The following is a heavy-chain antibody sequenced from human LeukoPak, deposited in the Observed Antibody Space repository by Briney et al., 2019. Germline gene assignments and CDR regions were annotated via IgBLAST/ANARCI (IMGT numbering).Heavy chain of an antibody. CDR2: ITQDGSEK. J-gene: IGHJ5*02. CDR1: GFTFSNYW. Sequence: GGSLRLSCAASGFTFSNYWMIWVRQAPGKGLEWVGNITQDGSEKRYADSVRGRFSISRDNAQTSLYLQMNSLRAEDTAVYYCARASDPWLQLTWGQGTLVTVSS. CDR3: ARASDPWLQLT. D-gene: IGHD5-24*01. V-gene: IGHV3-7*05.